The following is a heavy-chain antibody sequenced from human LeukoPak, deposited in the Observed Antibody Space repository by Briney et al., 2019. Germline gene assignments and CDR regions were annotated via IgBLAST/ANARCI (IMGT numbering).Heavy chain of an antibody. D-gene: IGHD4-17*01. J-gene: IGHJ3*02. CDR3: ARDPNGDYIGAFDM. Sequence: GGSLRLSCTASGFTFSAYAMMWVRQAPGKGPEWVSAIRGGGTSEFYADSVKGRFRISRDNSKDTLFLQMNSLRAEDTAVYHCARDPNGDYIGAFDMWGRGTMVTVSS. V-gene: IGHV3-23*01. CDR2: IRGGGTSE. CDR1: GFTFSAYA.